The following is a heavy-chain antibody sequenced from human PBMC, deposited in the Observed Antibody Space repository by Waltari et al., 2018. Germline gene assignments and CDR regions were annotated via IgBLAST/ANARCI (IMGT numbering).Heavy chain of an antibody. Sequence: QLHLQESGPGLVKPSETLSLICAVSGASINSGANYWTCLRQSPGKGLEWVATISYAGRTFYNPSLRSRVTMSADKSKNHFSLRMSSVTAADTAVYYGASSDIGEATWGFDTWGQGTLVTVSS. J-gene: IGHJ5*02. CDR2: ISYAGRT. V-gene: IGHV4-39*01. D-gene: IGHD5-12*01. CDR1: GASINSGANY. CDR3: ASSDIGEATWGFDT.